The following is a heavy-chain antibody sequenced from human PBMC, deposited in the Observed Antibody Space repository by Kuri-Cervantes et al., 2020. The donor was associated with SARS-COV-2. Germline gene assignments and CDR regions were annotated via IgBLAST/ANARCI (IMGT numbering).Heavy chain of an antibody. CDR2: ISSSSSYI. D-gene: IGHD3-9*01. CDR1: GFTFSSYS. J-gene: IGHJ3*02. Sequence: GESLKISCAASGFTFSSYSMNWVRQAPGKGLEWVSSISSSSSYIYYADSVKGRFTISGDNAKNSLYLQMNSLRAEDTAVYYCARDLLRQFDWLSSDAFDIWGQGTMVTVSS. CDR3: ARDLLRQFDWLSSDAFDI. V-gene: IGHV3-21*01.